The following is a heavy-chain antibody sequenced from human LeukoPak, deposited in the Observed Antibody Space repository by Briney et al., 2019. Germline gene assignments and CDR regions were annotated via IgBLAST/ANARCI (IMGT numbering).Heavy chain of an antibody. CDR3: ASPADRVYCSSTSCQGYSSRGYFDY. CDR2: INPNSGGT. D-gene: IGHD2-2*01. Sequence: ASVKVSCKASGYTFTGYYMHWVRQAPGQGLEWMGWINPNSGGTNYAQKFQGRVTMTRDTSISTAYMELSRLRSDDTAVYYCASPADRVYCSSTSCQGYSSRGYFDYWGQGTLVTVSS. J-gene: IGHJ4*02. CDR1: GYTFTGYY. V-gene: IGHV1-2*02.